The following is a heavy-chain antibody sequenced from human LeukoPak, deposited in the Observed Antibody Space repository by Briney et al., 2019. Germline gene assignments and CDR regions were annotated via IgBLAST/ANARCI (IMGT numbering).Heavy chain of an antibody. V-gene: IGHV3-23*01. CDR1: GFTFTTYA. J-gene: IGHJ1*01. Sequence: GGSLGLSCAASGFTFTTYAMSWVRQAPGKGLEWVSGISGSGGRTFNADSVKGRFTISRDNSKNTLYLQMNTLRAEDTAVYYCAKDRYGEDPEYFQHWGQGTLVTVSS. CDR2: ISGSGGRT. D-gene: IGHD4-17*01. CDR3: AKDRYGEDPEYFQH.